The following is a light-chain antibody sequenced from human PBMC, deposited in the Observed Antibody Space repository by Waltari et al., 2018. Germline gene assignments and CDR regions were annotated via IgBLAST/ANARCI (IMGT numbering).Light chain of an antibody. J-gene: IGLJ2*01. CDR1: NLAQKW. V-gene: IGLV3-1*01. CDR3: QAWDSTIVL. Sequence: SSELTQPPSVSVSPGQTVSITCSGTNLAQKWTSWYQQKPGQSPVVVIYQDTKRPSGIPERFSASTAGNTATLTISGTQAMDEADYYCQAWDSTIVLFGGGTALTVL. CDR2: QDT.